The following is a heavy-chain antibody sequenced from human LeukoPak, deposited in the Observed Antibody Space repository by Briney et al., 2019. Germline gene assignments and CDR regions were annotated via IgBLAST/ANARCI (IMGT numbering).Heavy chain of an antibody. D-gene: IGHD6-13*01. CDR1: DYSISSGYY. CDR3: ARVAAAGTLTGGAFDI. Sequence: SETLSLTCSVSDYSISSGYYWGWIRQPPGKGLEWIGSIYYSGSTYYNPSLKSRVTISVDTSKNQFSLKLSSVTAADTAVYYCARVAAAGTLTGGAFDIWGQGTMVTVSS. V-gene: IGHV4-38-2*02. CDR2: IYYSGST. J-gene: IGHJ3*02.